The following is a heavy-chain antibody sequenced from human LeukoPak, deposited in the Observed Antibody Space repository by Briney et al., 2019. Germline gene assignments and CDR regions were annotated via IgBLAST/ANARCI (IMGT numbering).Heavy chain of an antibody. Sequence: PSETLSLTCAVYGGSFSGYYWSWIRQPPGKRLEWIGEINHSGSTNYNPSLKSRVTISVDTSKNQFSLKLSSVTAADTAVYYCARSGYGSGRGRRFLDCWGQGTLVTVSS. CDR3: ARSGYGSGRGRRFLDC. V-gene: IGHV4-34*01. D-gene: IGHD3-10*01. CDR2: INHSGST. J-gene: IGHJ4*02. CDR1: GGSFSGYY.